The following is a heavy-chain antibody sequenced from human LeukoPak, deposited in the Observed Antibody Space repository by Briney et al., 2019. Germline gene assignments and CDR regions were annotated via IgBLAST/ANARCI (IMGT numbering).Heavy chain of an antibody. CDR3: ARQWELRVWYFDL. Sequence: PSETLSLTCTVSGGSISSYYWSWIRQPPGKGLEWIGYIYYSGSTNCNPSLKSRVTISVDTSKNQFSLKLSSVTAADTAVYYCARQWELRVWYFDLWGRGTLVTVSS. CDR2: IYYSGST. V-gene: IGHV4-59*08. CDR1: GGSISSYY. J-gene: IGHJ2*01. D-gene: IGHD1-26*01.